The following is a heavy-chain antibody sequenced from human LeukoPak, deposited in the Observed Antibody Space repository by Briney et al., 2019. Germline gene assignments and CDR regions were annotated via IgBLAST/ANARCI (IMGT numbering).Heavy chain of an antibody. Sequence: GGSLRLSCAASGFTFSSYAMSWVRQAPGKGLEWVSAISGSGGSTYYADSVKGRFTISRDNSKNTLYLQMNSLRAEDTAVYYCAKCVTMIVVVTPLDYWGQGTLVTVSS. D-gene: IGHD3-22*01. CDR2: ISGSGGST. V-gene: IGHV3-23*01. J-gene: IGHJ4*02. CDR1: GFTFSSYA. CDR3: AKCVTMIVVVTPLDY.